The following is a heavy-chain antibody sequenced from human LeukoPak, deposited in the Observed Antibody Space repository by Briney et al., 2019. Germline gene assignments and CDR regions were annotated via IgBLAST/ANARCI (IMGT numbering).Heavy chain of an antibody. CDR2: ISSSGSYI. CDR3: AKGCYCSSSTCLDY. Sequence: GGSLRLSCAASRFTFSSYSMNWVRQAPGKGLEWVSSISSSGSYIYYADSVKGRFTISRDNSKNTLYLQMNSLRAEDTAVYYCAKGCYCSSSTCLDYWGQGTLVTVSS. CDR1: RFTFSSYS. V-gene: IGHV3-21*04. D-gene: IGHD2-2*01. J-gene: IGHJ4*02.